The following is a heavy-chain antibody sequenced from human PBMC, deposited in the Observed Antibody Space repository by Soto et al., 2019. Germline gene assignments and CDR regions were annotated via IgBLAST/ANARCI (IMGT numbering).Heavy chain of an antibody. D-gene: IGHD6-19*01. V-gene: IGHV3-23*01. J-gene: IGHJ4*02. CDR3: ANYLAVAGLDY. Sequence: HPVGSLRLSCAASGFTFSSYAMSWVRQAPGKGLEWVSAISGSGGSTYYADSVKGRLTISRDNSKNTLYLQMNSLRAEDTAVYYCANYLAVAGLDYWGQGTLVTVSS. CDR2: ISGSGGST. CDR1: GFTFSSYA.